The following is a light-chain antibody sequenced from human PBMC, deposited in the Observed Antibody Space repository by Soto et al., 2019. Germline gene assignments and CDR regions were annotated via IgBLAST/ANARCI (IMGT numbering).Light chain of an antibody. V-gene: IGKV3-20*01. Sequence: EIVLTQSPGTLSLSPGERATLSCRASQSVSSNYLAWYQQKRGQAPRLLIYGASSRATGIPTRFSGSGSGTDCTLTISRPEPEDFAVYYCQQYDTSPRTFDQGTKVEI. CDR3: QQYDTSPRT. CDR2: GAS. J-gene: IGKJ1*01. CDR1: QSVSSNY.